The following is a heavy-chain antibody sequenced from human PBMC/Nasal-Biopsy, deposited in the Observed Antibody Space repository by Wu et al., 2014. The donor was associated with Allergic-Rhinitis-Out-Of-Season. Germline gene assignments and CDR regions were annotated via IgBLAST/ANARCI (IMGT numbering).Heavy chain of an antibody. D-gene: IGHD6-19*01. CDR2: ISWNSGSI. J-gene: IGHJ3*02. CDR1: GFTFDDYA. V-gene: IGHV3-9*01. Sequence: LRLSCAASGFTFDDYAMHWVRQAPGKGLEWVSGISWNSGSIGYADSVKGRFTISRDNAKNSLYLQMNSLRAEDTALYYCAKDQAVAGFEAFDIWGQGTMVTVSS. CDR3: AKDQAVAGFEAFDI.